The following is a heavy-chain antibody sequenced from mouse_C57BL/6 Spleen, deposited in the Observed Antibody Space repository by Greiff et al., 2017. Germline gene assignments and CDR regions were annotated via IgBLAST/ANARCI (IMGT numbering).Heavy chain of an antibody. D-gene: IGHD2-5*01. CDR3: EREHYSNYVVYFDY. CDR1: GYTFTSYW. CDR2: IYPSDSET. V-gene: IGHV1-61*01. J-gene: IGHJ2*01. Sequence: QVQLQQPGAELVRPGSSVKLSCKASGYTFTSYWMDWVKQRPGQGLEWIGNIYPSDSETHYNQKFKDKATLTVDKSSSTAYMQLSSLTSEDSAVYYCEREHYSNYVVYFDYWGQGTTLTVSS.